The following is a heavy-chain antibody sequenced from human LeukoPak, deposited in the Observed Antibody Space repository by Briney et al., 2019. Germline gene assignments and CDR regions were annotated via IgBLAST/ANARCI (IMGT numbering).Heavy chain of an antibody. D-gene: IGHD2-15*01. V-gene: IGHV1-24*01. CDR1: GYTLTELS. Sequence: ASVKVSCKVSGYTLTELSMHWVRQAPGKGLEWMGGFDPEDGETIYAQKFQGRVTMTEDTSTDTAYMELSSLRSEDTAVYYCASSLCSGGSCHPNLDAFDIWGQGTMVTVSS. CDR3: ASSLCSGGSCHPNLDAFDI. J-gene: IGHJ3*02. CDR2: FDPEDGET.